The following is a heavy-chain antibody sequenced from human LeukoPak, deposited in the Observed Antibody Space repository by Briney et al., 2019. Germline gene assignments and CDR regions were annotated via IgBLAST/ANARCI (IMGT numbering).Heavy chain of an antibody. D-gene: IGHD5-18*01. CDR2: MNHAGVT. V-gene: IGHV4-34*01. CDR1: GGSFSGFY. CDR3: ARHVESRTGWIQLWLVGFDY. Sequence: PSETLSLICAVYGGSFSGFYWSWIRQPPQKGLEWVGEMNHAGVTNYSPSLRSRVTFSLDTSTNLFSLKLKSVTAADSGVYYCARHVESRTGWIQLWLVGFDYWGQGTLVTVSS. J-gene: IGHJ4*02.